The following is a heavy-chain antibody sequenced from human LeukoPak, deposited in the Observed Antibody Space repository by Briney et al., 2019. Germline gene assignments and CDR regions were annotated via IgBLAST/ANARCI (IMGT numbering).Heavy chain of an antibody. D-gene: IGHD6-13*01. CDR1: GGSFSGYY. CDR2: INHSGST. CDR3: ARAGYSSSWYDY. V-gene: IGHV4-34*01. J-gene: IGHJ4*02. Sequence: SETLSLTCAVYGGSFSGYYWSWIRQPPGKGLVWIGEINHSGSTNYNPSLKSRVTISVDTSKNQFSLKLSSVTAADTAVYYCARAGYSSSWYDYCGQGTLVTVSS.